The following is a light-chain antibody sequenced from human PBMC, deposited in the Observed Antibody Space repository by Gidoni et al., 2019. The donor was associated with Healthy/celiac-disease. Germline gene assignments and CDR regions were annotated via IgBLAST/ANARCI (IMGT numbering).Light chain of an antibody. Sequence: QLVLTQSPSASASLGASVKLTCTLSSGHSSYAIAWHQQQPEKGPRYLMKLNSAGSHSKGDGIPDRFSGSSSGAERYLTSARLQSEDEADYYCQTWGTGIPLWGFGGGTKLTVL. J-gene: IGLJ3*02. V-gene: IGLV4-69*01. CDR2: LNSAGSH. CDR3: QTWGTGIPLWG. CDR1: SGHSSYA.